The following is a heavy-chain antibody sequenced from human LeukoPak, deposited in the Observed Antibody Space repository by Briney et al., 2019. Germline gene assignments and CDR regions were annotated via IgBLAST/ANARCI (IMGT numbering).Heavy chain of an antibody. Sequence: PSETLSLTCTVSGGSISSSSYYWGWIRQPPGKGLEWIGSIYYSGSTYYNPSLKSRVTISVDTSKNQFSLKLSSVTAADTAVYYCARKYVGDDILTGYYYYYFDYWGQGTLVTVSS. J-gene: IGHJ4*02. CDR2: IYYSGST. D-gene: IGHD3-9*01. CDR3: ARKYVGDDILTGYYYYYFDY. V-gene: IGHV4-39*01. CDR1: GGSISSSSYY.